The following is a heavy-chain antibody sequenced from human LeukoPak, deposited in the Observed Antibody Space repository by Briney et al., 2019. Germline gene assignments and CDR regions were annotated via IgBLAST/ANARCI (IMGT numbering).Heavy chain of an antibody. CDR2: ISYDGSNK. Sequence: GWALRLSCAASGFTFSNYGMHWLRQAPGKGLEWVAVISYDGSNKYYADSVKGRFTIYRDNSQNTLYLQMNSLRAEDTAVYYCAKSEEWDPPFDYWGQGTLVTVSS. CDR1: GFTFSNYG. D-gene: IGHD1-26*01. J-gene: IGHJ4*02. V-gene: IGHV3-30*18. CDR3: AKSEEWDPPFDY.